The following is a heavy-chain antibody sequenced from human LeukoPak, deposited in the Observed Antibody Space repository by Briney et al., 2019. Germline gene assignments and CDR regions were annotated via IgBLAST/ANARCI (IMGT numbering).Heavy chain of an antibody. Sequence: GSLRLSCAASGFSFSSFAMSWVRQAPGKGLEWIGSTYYSGSTYYNPSLKSRVTISVDTSKNQFSLKLSSVTAADTAVYYCARDAGHQLSRRNYYAMDVWGQGTTVTVSS. V-gene: IGHV4-39*07. CDR2: TYYSGST. J-gene: IGHJ6*02. CDR1: GFSFSSFA. D-gene: IGHD2-2*01. CDR3: ARDAGHQLSRRNYYAMDV.